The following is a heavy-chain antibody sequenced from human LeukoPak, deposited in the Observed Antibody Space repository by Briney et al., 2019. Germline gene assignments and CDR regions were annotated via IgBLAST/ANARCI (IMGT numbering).Heavy chain of an antibody. CDR2: IITIFGTA. CDR1: GGTFSSYA. CDR3: ARDPYYYGSGSDSRAQDAFDI. J-gene: IGHJ3*02. V-gene: IGHV1-69*06. D-gene: IGHD3-10*01. Sequence: SVKVSCKASGGTFSSYAISWVRQAPGQGLEWMGGIITIFGTANYARKFQGRVTITADKSTSTAYMELSSLRSEDTAVYYCARDPYYYGSGSDSRAQDAFDIWGQGTMVTVSS.